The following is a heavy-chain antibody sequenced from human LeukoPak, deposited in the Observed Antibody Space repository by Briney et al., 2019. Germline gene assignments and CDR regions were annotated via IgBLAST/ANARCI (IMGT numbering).Heavy chain of an antibody. CDR3: ARDNSGTWYYFDY. J-gene: IGHJ4*02. V-gene: IGHV3-23*01. CDR1: GFTFSSYA. Sequence: PGGSLRLSCAASGFTFSSYAMSWVRQAPGKGLVWVSRISGSGGSTFYTDSVKGRFTISRDNSKNTLYLQMNSLRAEDTAIYYCARDNSGTWYYFDYWGQGILVTVSS. CDR2: ISGSGGST. D-gene: IGHD2-21*01.